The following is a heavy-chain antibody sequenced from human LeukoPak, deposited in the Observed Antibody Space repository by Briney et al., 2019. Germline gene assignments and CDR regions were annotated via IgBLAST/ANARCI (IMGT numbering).Heavy chain of an antibody. CDR3: ARSVEGSFDY. Sequence: GGSLRLSCAASGFTFSSYSMNWVRQAPGKGLEWVSSISSSSSYIYYADSVKGRFTISRDNAKNSVFLQMNSLRVEDTAVYYCARSVEGSFDYWGQGTLVTVSS. D-gene: IGHD6-19*01. CDR1: GFTFSSYS. V-gene: IGHV3-21*01. J-gene: IGHJ4*02. CDR2: ISSSSSYI.